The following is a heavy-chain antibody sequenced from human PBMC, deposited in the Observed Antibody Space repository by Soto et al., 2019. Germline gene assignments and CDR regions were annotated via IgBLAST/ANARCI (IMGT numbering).Heavy chain of an antibody. J-gene: IGHJ6*03. CDR2: INHSGST. D-gene: IGHD6-6*01. CDR3: ARVLRSSSPRYYYDMDV. CDR1: GGSFSGYY. V-gene: IGHV4-34*01. Sequence: QVQLQQWGAGLLKPSETLSLTCAVYGGSFSGYYWSWIRQPPGKGLEWIGEINHSGSTNYNPSLKSRVTISVDTSKNQFSLKLSSVTAADTAVYYCARVLRSSSPRYYYDMDVWGKGTPVTVSS.